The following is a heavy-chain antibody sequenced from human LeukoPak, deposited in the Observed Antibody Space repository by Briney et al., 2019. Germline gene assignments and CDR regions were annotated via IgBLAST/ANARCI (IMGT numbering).Heavy chain of an antibody. J-gene: IGHJ4*02. CDR1: GFIFSSYA. CDR3: AKALSEQLVPLDY. V-gene: IGHV3-23*01. CDR2: ISDSGGST. D-gene: IGHD6-13*01. Sequence: GGSLRLSCAASGFIFSSYAMTWVRQAPGKGLEWVSAISDSGGSTYYADSVKGRFTASRDNSKNTVYLQMNSLRAEDTALYYCAKALSEQLVPLDYWGQGTLVTVSS.